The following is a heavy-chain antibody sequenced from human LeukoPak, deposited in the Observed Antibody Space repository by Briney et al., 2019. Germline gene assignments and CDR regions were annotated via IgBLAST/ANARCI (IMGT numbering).Heavy chain of an antibody. CDR1: GYTFTGYY. J-gene: IGHJ4*02. Sequence: ASVKVSCKASGYTFTGYYMHWVRQAPGQGLEWMGWINPNSGGTNYAQKFQGRVTMTRDTSISTAYMELSRLRSDDTAVYYYARGLVVVAATVDYWGQGTLVTVSS. CDR3: ARGLVVVAATVDY. D-gene: IGHD2-15*01. V-gene: IGHV1-2*02. CDR2: INPNSGGT.